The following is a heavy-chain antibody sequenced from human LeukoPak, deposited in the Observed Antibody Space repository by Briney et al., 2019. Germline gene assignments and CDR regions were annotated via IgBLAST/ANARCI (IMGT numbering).Heavy chain of an antibody. CDR1: GFTFSNYG. J-gene: IGHJ5*02. CDR2: ISYDGSNE. D-gene: IGHD4-11*01. CDR3: AKEGTVLTRRGSYFDP. Sequence: PGGSLRLSCAASGFTFSNYGMHWVRRAPGKGLEWVALISYDGSNEYYADSVKGRFTISRDTSKNTLYLQMNSLRAEDTAVYYCAKEGTVLTRRGSYFDPWGQGTLVSAS. V-gene: IGHV3-30*18.